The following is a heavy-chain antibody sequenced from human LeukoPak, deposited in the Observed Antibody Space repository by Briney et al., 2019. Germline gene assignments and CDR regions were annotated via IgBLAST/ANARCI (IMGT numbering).Heavy chain of an antibody. V-gene: IGHV1-2*02. Sequence: ASVKVSCKASGYTFTGYYMHWVRQARGQGREWMGWINPNSGGTNYAQKFQGRVTMTRDTSISTAYMELSRLRSDDTAVYYCARDGTGSSWYYYYYMDVWGKGTTVTVSS. CDR1: GYTFTGYY. CDR2: INPNSGGT. J-gene: IGHJ6*03. CDR3: ARDGTGSSWYYYYYMDV. D-gene: IGHD6-13*01.